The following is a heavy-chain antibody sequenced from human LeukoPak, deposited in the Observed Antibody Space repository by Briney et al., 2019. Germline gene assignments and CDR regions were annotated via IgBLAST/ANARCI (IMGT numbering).Heavy chain of an antibody. Sequence: SETLSLTCAVYGGSFSGYYWSWIRQPPGKGLEWIGEINHSGSTNYNPSLKSRVTISVDTSKNQSSLKLSSVTAADTAVYYCARGYCSSTSCPPMDVWGQGTTVTVSS. J-gene: IGHJ6*02. V-gene: IGHV4-34*01. CDR1: GGSFSGYY. CDR3: ARGYCSSTSCPPMDV. D-gene: IGHD2-2*01. CDR2: INHSGST.